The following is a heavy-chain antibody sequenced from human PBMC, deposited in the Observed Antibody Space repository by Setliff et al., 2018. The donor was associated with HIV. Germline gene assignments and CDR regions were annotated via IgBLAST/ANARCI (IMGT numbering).Heavy chain of an antibody. D-gene: IGHD6-13*01. V-gene: IGHV4-39*07. Sequence: SETLSLTCSVSGASISSNSYYWGWIRQPPGKGLEWIGEINRGGSTNYNPSLKSRVTISVDTSKNQFSLKLSSVTAADTAIYYCAREDSSSWYSSLSFWGQGTLVTVSS. CDR3: AREDSSSWYSSLSF. CDR2: INRGGST. J-gene: IGHJ1*01. CDR1: GASISSNSYY.